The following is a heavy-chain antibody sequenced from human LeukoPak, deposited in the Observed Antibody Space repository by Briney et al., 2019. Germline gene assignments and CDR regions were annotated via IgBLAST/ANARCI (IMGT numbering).Heavy chain of an antibody. Sequence: PSETLSLTCTVSGGSISSYYWSWIRQPPGKGLEWIGYIYYSGSNNYNPSLKSRVTISVDTSKNKFSRKLSSVTAADTAVYYCARVYYDILTGYYLIDYWGQGTLVTVSS. V-gene: IGHV4-59*01. D-gene: IGHD3-9*01. CDR2: IYYSGSN. CDR3: ARVYYDILTGYYLIDY. J-gene: IGHJ4*02. CDR1: GGSISSYY.